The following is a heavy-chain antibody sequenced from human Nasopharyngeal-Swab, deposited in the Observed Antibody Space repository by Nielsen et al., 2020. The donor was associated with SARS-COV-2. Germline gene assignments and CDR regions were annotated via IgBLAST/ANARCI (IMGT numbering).Heavy chain of an antibody. J-gene: IGHJ4*02. CDR1: GYTFTSNA. Sequence: ASVKVSCKASGYTFTSNALNWVRQAPGQGPECIGWISTTKGAPTYAQAFTGRFVISLDTSVSTTYLQISSLKADDTAVYYCAREHQEYANTWIDYWGQGTQVTVSS. CDR3: AREHQEYANTWIDY. V-gene: IGHV7-4-1*02. D-gene: IGHD3-16*01. CDR2: ISTTKGAP.